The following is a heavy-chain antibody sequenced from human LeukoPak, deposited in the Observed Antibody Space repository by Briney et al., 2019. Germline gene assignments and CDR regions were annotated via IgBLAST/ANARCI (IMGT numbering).Heavy chain of an antibody. Sequence: SQTLSLTCTVSGGSISSGDYYWSWIRQPPGKGLEWIAYMYYSGSTYYNPSLKSRVTMSADTSKNQLSLKLSSVTAADTAVYYCARVGYSSSGAYYYYYMDVWGKGTTVTVSS. V-gene: IGHV4-30-4*01. J-gene: IGHJ6*03. CDR2: MYYSGST. D-gene: IGHD6-13*01. CDR3: ARVGYSSSGAYYYYYMDV. CDR1: GGSISSGDYY.